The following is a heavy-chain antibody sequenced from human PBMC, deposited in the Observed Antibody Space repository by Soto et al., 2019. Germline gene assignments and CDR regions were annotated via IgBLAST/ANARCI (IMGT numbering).Heavy chain of an antibody. V-gene: IGHV4-31*03. Sequence: SETLCLTCTVSGGSISSGGYYWSWIRQHPGKGLEWIGYICYSGSTYYNPSLKSRVTISVDTSKNQFSLKLSSVTAADTAVYYCARQAVAGHFDYWGQGTLVTVSS. CDR2: ICYSGST. CDR3: ARQAVAGHFDY. D-gene: IGHD6-19*01. CDR1: GGSISSGGYY. J-gene: IGHJ4*02.